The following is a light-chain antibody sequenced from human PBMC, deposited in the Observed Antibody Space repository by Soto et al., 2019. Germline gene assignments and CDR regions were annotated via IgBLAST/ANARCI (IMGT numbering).Light chain of an antibody. Sequence: QSALTQPASVSGSPGQSITISCTGTSSDVGAYDYVSWYQHHPGKAPKLMIYDVSYRPSGVSNRFSGSKSGNTASLTISGLQAEDEADYYCSSYTGSSTPFVFGPGTKLTVL. V-gene: IGLV2-14*03. J-gene: IGLJ1*01. CDR2: DVS. CDR3: SSYTGSSTPFV. CDR1: SSDVGAYDY.